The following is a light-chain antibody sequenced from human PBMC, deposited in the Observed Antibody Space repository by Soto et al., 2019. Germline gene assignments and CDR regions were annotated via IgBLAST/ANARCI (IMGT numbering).Light chain of an antibody. CDR1: QSVSSIY. Sequence: EIVLTQSPGTLSLSPGERATLSCRASQSVSSIYLAWYQQKPGQAPRLLIYGASSRPTGIPDRFSGSGSGTDLTLTISRLEPEDFAVYYRQQYGSSALTFGGGTKVDIK. CDR3: QQYGSSALT. V-gene: IGKV3-20*01. CDR2: GAS. J-gene: IGKJ4*01.